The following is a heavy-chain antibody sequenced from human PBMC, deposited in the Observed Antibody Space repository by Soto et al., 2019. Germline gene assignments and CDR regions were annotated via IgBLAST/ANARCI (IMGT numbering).Heavy chain of an antibody. V-gene: IGHV1-3*01. D-gene: IGHD1-26*01. CDR3: ARGGGAHYRFDP. CDR1: GYTFTSYA. Sequence: ASVKVSCKASGYTFTSYAMHWVRQAPGQRLEWMGWINAGNGNTKYSQKFQGRVTITRDTSASTAYMELSSLRSEDTAVYYCARGGGAHYRFDPWGQGTLVTVSS. CDR2: INAGNGNT. J-gene: IGHJ5*02.